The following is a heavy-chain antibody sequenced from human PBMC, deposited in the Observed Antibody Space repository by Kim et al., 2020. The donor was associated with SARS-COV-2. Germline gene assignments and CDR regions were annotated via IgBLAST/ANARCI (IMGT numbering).Heavy chain of an antibody. J-gene: IGHJ4*02. CDR2: IHYSGST. CDR1: GDSISSSTYY. Sequence: SETLSLTCSVSGDSISSSTYYWGWIRQPPGKGLEWIGAIHYSGSTYSNPSLKSRVTISVDTSKNQFSLNLNSVTAADTAVYYCARHADYWGQGNLVTVSS. CDR3: ARHADY. V-gene: IGHV4-39*01.